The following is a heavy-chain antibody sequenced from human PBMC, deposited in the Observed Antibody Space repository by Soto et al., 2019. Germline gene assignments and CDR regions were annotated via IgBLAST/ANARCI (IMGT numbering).Heavy chain of an antibody. CDR3: ARDPAYCSGGSCSIYWYFDL. J-gene: IGHJ2*01. D-gene: IGHD2-15*01. V-gene: IGHV3-33*01. CDR2: IWYDGSNK. Sequence: VQLVESGGGVVQPGRSLRLSCAASGFTFSSYGMHWVRQAPGKGLEWVAVIWYDGSNKYYADSVKGRFTISRDNSKNTLYLQMNSLRAEDTAVYYCARDPAYCSGGSCSIYWYFDLWGRGTLVTVSS. CDR1: GFTFSSYG.